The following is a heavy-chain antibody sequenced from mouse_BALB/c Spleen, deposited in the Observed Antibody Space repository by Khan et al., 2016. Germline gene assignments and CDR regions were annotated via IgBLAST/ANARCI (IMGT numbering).Heavy chain of an antibody. D-gene: IGHD6-2*01. CDR2: IHPNSGNT. CDR1: GYTFTSSW. CDR3: ARWSLDY. J-gene: IGHJ2*01. V-gene: IGHV1S130*01. Sequence: QVQLQQSGSVLVRPGASVKLSCKASGYTFTSSWMHWAKQRPGQGLEWLGEIHPNSGNTNYNEKFKGKATLTVDTSSSTAYVDLSSLTSEDSAVYYCARWSLDYWGQGTTLTVSS.